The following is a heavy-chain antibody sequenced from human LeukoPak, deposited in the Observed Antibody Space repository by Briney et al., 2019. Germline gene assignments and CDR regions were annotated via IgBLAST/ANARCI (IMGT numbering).Heavy chain of an antibody. CDR2: ISSGVSSGSSI. CDR3: ARGPYGGYVDY. CDR1: GFTFSSYE. D-gene: IGHD4/OR15-4a*01. J-gene: IGHJ4*02. Sequence: GGSLRLSCAASGFTFSSYEMNWVRQAPGRGLEWISYISSGVSSGSSIYYADSVKGRFTTSRDNAKNSLYLQMNSLRAEDTAVYYCARGPYGGYVDYWGQGTLVTVSS. V-gene: IGHV3-48*03.